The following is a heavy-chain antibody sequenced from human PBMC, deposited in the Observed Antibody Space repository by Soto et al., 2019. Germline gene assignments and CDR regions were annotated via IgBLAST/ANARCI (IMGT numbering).Heavy chain of an antibody. CDR2: IIPIFGTA. V-gene: IGHV1-69*13. J-gene: IGHJ5*02. CDR1: GGTFSSYA. CDR3: AIDPYYDSSGYYSKGYWFDP. D-gene: IGHD3-22*01. Sequence: GASVKVSCKASGGTFSSYAISWVRQAPGQGLEWMGGIIPIFGTANYAQKFQGRVTITADESTSTAYMELSSLRSEDTAVYYCAIDPYYDSSGYYSKGYWFDPWGQGTLVTVSS.